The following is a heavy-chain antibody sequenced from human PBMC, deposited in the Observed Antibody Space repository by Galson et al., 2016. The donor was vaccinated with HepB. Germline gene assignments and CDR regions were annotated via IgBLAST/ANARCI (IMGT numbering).Heavy chain of an antibody. J-gene: IGHJ5*02. V-gene: IGHV3-74*01. D-gene: IGHD1-26*01. CDR1: GFTFSNYW. CDR3: ARAWEWEVLSS. CDR2: INTGGTGT. Sequence: SLRLSCAASGFTFSNYWMHWVRQAPGKGLVWVSRINTGGTGTTYADSVEGRFTISSDDATNTLYLQMNSLRAEYTAIYYCARAWEWEVLSSWGQGTLVTVSS.